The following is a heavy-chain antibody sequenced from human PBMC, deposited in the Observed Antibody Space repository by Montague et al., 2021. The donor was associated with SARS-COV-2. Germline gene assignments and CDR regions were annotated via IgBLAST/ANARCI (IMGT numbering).Heavy chain of an antibody. CDR2: IYYSGST. J-gene: IGHJ3*02. Sequence: SETLSLTCTVSGGSISTYYWSWIRQPPGKGLEWIGYIYYSGSTNYSPSLKSRVTISVDTSKKQFSLKLSSVTAADTAMYYCARVSTLRGYSGYDPADAFDIWGQGTMVTVSS. D-gene: IGHD5-12*01. V-gene: IGHV4-59*01. CDR3: ARVSTLRGYSGYDPADAFDI. CDR1: GGSISTYY.